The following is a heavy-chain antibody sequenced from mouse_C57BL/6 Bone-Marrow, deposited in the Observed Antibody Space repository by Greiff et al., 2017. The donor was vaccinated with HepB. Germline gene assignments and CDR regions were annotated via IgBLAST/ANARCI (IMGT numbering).Heavy chain of an antibody. CDR2: ISSGGSYT. V-gene: IGHV5-6*02. CDR3: AKQGYFDV. J-gene: IGHJ1*03. Sequence: EVMLVESGGDLVKPGGSLKLSCAASGFTFSSYGMSWVRQTPDKRLEWVATISSGGSYTYYPDSVKGRFTISRDNAKNTQYLQMSSLKSEDTAMYCYAKQGYFDVWGTGTPVTVSS. CDR1: GFTFSSYG.